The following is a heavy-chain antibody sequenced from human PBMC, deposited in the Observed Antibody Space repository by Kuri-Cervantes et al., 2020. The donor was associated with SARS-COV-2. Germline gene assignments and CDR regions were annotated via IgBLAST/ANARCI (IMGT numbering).Heavy chain of an antibody. CDR2: ISSSSSTI. Sequence: GESLKISCAASGFTFSSYSMNWVRQAPGKGLEWVSYISSSSSTIYYADSVKGRFTISRDNAKNTLYLQMNSLRAEDTAVYYCAREEYSSSWSAVDFDYWGQGTLVTVSS. CDR1: GFTFSSYS. J-gene: IGHJ4*02. CDR3: AREEYSSSWSAVDFDY. D-gene: IGHD6-13*01. V-gene: IGHV3-48*01.